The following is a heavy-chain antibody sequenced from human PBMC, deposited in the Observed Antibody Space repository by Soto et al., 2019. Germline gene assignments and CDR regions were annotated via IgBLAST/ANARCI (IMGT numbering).Heavy chain of an antibody. V-gene: IGHV3-23*01. D-gene: IGHD3-3*01. CDR3: AKGGDYWNGFSPE. CDR2: ISASGGSS. Sequence: GGSLRLSCAASGFTFSDYVMSWVRQAPGKGLEWVSGISASGGSSYDVDSVRGRFTISRDNSKNTLFLQMNSLTDEDTAVYYCAKGGDYWNGFSPEWGQGTLVTVSS. CDR1: GFTFSDYV. J-gene: IGHJ4*02.